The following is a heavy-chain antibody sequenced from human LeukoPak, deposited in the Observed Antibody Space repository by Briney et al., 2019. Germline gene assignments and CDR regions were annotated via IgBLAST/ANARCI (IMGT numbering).Heavy chain of an antibody. CDR3: ARDWGYYDSIDYFDY. Sequence: ASVKVSCKASGYTFTGYYTHWVRQAPGQGLEWMGWINPNSGGTNYAQKFQGRVTMTRDTSISTAYMELSRLRSDDTAVYYCARDWGYYDSIDYFDYWGQGTLVTVSS. J-gene: IGHJ4*02. CDR2: INPNSGGT. D-gene: IGHD3-22*01. V-gene: IGHV1-2*02. CDR1: GYTFTGYY.